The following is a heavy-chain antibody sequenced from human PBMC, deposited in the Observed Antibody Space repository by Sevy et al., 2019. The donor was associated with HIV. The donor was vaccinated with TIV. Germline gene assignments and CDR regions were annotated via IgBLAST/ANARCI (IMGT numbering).Heavy chain of an antibody. D-gene: IGHD3-16*01. V-gene: IGHV3-7*03. CDR3: AKETFGRFES. CDR1: GFTFSANW. CDR2: IKADGSDK. J-gene: IGHJ4*02. Sequence: GGSLRLSCAASGFTFSANWMNWVRQAPGKGLEWVANIKADGSDKHYVDSVEGRFTISRDNVKNLRFLQMNSLRVEDTAVYYCAKETFGRFESWGQGTLVTVSS.